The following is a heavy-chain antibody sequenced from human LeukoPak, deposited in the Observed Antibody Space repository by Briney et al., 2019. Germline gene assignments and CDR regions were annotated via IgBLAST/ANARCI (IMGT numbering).Heavy chain of an antibody. D-gene: IGHD7-27*01. V-gene: IGHV1-3*01. CDR3: ARTSLGWLDP. Sequence: ASVKVSCKASGYTFSTYALQWQRQAPGQRLEWMGWINAGNGNTKYSQKFQARVTITRDTSASTAYMELSSLRSEDTAVYYCARTSLGWLDPWGQGALVTVSS. CDR1: GYTFSTYA. J-gene: IGHJ5*02. CDR2: INAGNGNT.